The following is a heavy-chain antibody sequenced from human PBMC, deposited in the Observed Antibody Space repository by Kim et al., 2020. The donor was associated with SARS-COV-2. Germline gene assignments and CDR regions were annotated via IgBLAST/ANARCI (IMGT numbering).Heavy chain of an antibody. CDR1: GYTFTSYA. V-gene: IGHV7-4-1*02. CDR3: ARGGEGIFCTGGVCWDFDY. D-gene: IGHD2-8*02. J-gene: IGHJ4*02. Sequence: ASVKVSCKASGYTFTSYAMNWVRQAPGQGLEWMGWINTNTGNPTYAQGFTGRFVFSLDTSVSTAYLQISSLKAEDTAVYYWARGGEGIFCTGGVCWDFDYWGQGTLVTVSS. CDR2: INTNTGNP.